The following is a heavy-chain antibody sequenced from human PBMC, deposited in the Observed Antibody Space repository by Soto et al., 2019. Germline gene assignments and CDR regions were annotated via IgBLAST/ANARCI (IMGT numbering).Heavy chain of an antibody. CDR2: ISTYNGDT. J-gene: IGHJ4*02. D-gene: IGHD3-16*01. CDR1: GYTFTRSG. Sequence: ASVKVSCKASGYTFTRSGISWLRQAPGQGLEWMGWISTYNGDTNYAQTFQGRVTMTTDTSTSTAYMELRSLRSDDTAMYYCARGKRGYLSYVEYWGQGTPVTVSS. CDR3: ARGKRGYLSYVEY. V-gene: IGHV1-18*01.